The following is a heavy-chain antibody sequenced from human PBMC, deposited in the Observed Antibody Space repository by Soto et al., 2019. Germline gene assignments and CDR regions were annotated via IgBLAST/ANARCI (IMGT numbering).Heavy chain of an antibody. D-gene: IGHD3-10*01. J-gene: IGHJ3*02. Sequence: QVQLQQWGAGLLKPSEALSLTCAVYGGSFSDYYWSWVRQPPGKGLEWIGEITHRGNTNYNPSLKSRLTISVDTSKNHFFLKLTSVTAADTAVFYCARIARFRGAFDTWGQGTMVTVSS. CDR2: ITHRGNT. V-gene: IGHV4-34*01. CDR1: GGSFSDYY. CDR3: ARIARFRGAFDT.